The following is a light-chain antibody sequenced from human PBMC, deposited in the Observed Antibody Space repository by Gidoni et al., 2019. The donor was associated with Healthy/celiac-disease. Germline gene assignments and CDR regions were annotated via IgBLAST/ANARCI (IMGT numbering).Light chain of an antibody. Sequence: EIVLTQSPGTLSLSPGERATLSCRASQSVSSSSLAWYHQKPGRAPRLLIYGASSRATGIPDRFSGSGSGTDFTLTISRLEPEDFAVYYCQQYGSSPWTFGQGTKVEIK. CDR1: QSVSSSS. CDR3: QQYGSSPWT. CDR2: GAS. J-gene: IGKJ1*01. V-gene: IGKV3-20*01.